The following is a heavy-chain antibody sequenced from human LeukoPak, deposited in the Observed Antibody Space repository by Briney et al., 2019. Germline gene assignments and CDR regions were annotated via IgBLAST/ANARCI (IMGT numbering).Heavy chain of an antibody. J-gene: IGHJ3*02. D-gene: IGHD5-18*01. CDR1: GYSFSDFY. CDR2: INPKSGAT. Sequence: GASVKVPCKASGYSFSDFYIHWVRQAPGQGLEWMGWINPKSGATTYAERFRGRVTMTRDTSFNTVYLELTSLYSDDTAVFYCARDYSDGYNRRDAFDIWGQGTTLIVSS. CDR3: ARDYSDGYNRRDAFDI. V-gene: IGHV1-2*02.